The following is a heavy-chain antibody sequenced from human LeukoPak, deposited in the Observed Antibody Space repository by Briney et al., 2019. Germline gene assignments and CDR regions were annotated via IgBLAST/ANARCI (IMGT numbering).Heavy chain of an antibody. CDR2: IYYSGST. J-gene: IGHJ5*02. D-gene: IGHD2-15*01. CDR1: GGSISSYY. V-gene: IGHV4-59*08. Sequence: SETLSLTCTVSGGSISSYYWSWIRQPPGKGLEWIGYIYYSGSTNYNPSLKSRVTISVDTSKNQFSLKLSSVTAADTAVYYCARRFSGGSCYRLDPWGQGTLVTVSS. CDR3: ARRFSGGSCYRLDP.